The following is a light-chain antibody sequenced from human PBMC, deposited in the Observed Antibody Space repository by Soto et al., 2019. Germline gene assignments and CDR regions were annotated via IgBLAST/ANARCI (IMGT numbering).Light chain of an antibody. CDR3: MQALQTPIT. Sequence: DIVMTQSPLSLPVTPGEPASISCRSSQSLLHSNGYNYLDWYLQKPGQSPQFLIYLGSNRASGVPDRFSGSGSGTDFTLKISRVEDEDVGVYYCMQALQTPITFGQGTRLEIK. CDR1: QSLLHSNGYNY. J-gene: IGKJ5*01. CDR2: LGS. V-gene: IGKV2-28*01.